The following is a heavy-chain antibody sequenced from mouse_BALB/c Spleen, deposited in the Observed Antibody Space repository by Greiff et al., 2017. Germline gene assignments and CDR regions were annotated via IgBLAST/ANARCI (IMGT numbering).Heavy chain of an antibody. D-gene: IGHD1-2*01. CDR2: INPSTGYT. CDR3: ARPTATDYYFDY. J-gene: IGHJ2*01. V-gene: IGHV1-7*01. CDR1: GYTFTSYW. Sequence: VQLQQSGAELAKPGASVKMSCNASGYTFTSYWMHWVKQRPGQGLEWIGYINPSTGYTEYNQKFKDKATLTADKSSSTAYMQLSSLTSEDSAVYYCARPTATDYYFDYWGQGTTLTVSS.